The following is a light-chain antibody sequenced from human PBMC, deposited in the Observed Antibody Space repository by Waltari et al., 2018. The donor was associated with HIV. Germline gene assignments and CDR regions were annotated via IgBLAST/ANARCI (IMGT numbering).Light chain of an antibody. V-gene: IGLV2-14*01. J-gene: IGLJ1*01. CDR2: EVS. CDR1: SSDVGGYNY. CDR3: SSYTSSSTLNV. Sequence: QSALTQPASVSGSPGQSITISCTGTSSDVGGYNYVSWYQQHPGKAPKLMIYEVSNRPSGVSNRFSGSKSGNTASLTISGLQAEDEADYYCSSYTSSSTLNVFGTGTTVTV.